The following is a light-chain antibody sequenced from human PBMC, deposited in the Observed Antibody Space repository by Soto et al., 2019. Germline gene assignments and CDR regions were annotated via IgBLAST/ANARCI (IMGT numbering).Light chain of an antibody. Sequence: QSALTQPPSVSAAPGQTVTISCSGSSSNIGNDYVSWYQQFPGTAPKLLVYDNNKRPSGIPDRFSASRSGTSATLGITGLQTGDEADYYCGAWDRSRSAYVFGTATKVTVL. V-gene: IGLV1-51*01. CDR2: DNN. CDR3: GAWDRSRSAYV. J-gene: IGLJ1*01. CDR1: SSNIGNDY.